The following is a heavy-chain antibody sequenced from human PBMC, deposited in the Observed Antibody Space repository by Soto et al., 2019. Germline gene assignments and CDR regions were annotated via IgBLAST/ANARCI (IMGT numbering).Heavy chain of an antibody. Sequence: GGSLRLSCAASGFTFSSYAMSWVRQAPGKGLEWVSAISGSGGSTYYADSVKGRFTISRDNSKNTLYLQMNSLRAEDTAVYYCAKDFRYGSSSGGWFDPWGQGTLVTVSS. V-gene: IGHV3-23*01. CDR3: AKDFRYGSSSGGWFDP. CDR1: GFTFSSYA. J-gene: IGHJ5*02. CDR2: ISGSGGST. D-gene: IGHD6-6*01.